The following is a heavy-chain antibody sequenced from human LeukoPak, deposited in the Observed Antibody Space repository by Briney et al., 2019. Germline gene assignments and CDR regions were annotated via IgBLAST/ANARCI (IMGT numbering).Heavy chain of an antibody. D-gene: IGHD5-12*01. CDR3: AKTYSRESGYDFFFQY. V-gene: IGHV3-21*01. CDR2: IRSGSSYI. CDR1: GFTFSSYS. J-gene: IGHJ4*02. Sequence: GGSLRLSCAASGFTFSSYSMNWVRQAPGKGLEWVSSIRSGSSYIYYADSVKGRFTISRDNSRNTVYLQMNSLRVEDTAVYYCAKTYSRESGYDFFFQYWGQGTRVTVSS.